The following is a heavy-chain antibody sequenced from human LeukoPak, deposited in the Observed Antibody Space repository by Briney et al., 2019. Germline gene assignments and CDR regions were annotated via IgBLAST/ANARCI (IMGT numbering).Heavy chain of an antibody. CDR2: IYHSGST. J-gene: IGHJ5*02. CDR1: GYSISSGYY. Sequence: SETLSPTCAVSGYSISSGYYWGWIRQPPGKGLGWIGSIYHSGSTYYNPSLKSRVTISVDTSKNQFSLKLSSVTAADTAVYYCARYRYSGYDWRWFDPWGQGTLVTVSS. D-gene: IGHD5-12*01. CDR3: ARYRYSGYDWRWFDP. V-gene: IGHV4-38-2*01.